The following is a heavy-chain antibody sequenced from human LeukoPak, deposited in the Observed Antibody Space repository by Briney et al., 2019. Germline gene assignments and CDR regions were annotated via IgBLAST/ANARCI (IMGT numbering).Heavy chain of an antibody. CDR1: GFTFSSYA. Sequence: GRSLRLSCAASGFTFSSYAMHWVRQAPGKGLEWVAVISYDGSNKYYADSVKGRFTISRDNSKNTLYLQMNSLRAEDTAVYFCAREIEYSSSYFDYWGQGTLVTVSS. CDR3: AREIEYSSSYFDY. J-gene: IGHJ4*02. D-gene: IGHD6-6*01. CDR2: ISYDGSNK. V-gene: IGHV3-30-3*01.